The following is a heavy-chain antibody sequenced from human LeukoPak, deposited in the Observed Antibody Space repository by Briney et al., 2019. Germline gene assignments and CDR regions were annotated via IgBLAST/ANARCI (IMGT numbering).Heavy chain of an antibody. CDR1: GGSISSSNW. CDR3: AREEDYDSSGYYYAW. CDR2: IYHSGST. J-gene: IGHJ4*02. Sequence: PSETLSLTCAVSGGSISSSNWWSWVRQPPGKGLEWIGEIYHSGSTNYNPSLKSRVTISVDKSKNQFSLKLSSVTAADTAVYYCAREEDYDSSGYYYAWWGQGTLVTVSS. V-gene: IGHV4-4*02. D-gene: IGHD3-22*01.